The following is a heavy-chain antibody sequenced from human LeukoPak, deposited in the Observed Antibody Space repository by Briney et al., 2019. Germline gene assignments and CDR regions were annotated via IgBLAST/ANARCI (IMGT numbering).Heavy chain of an antibody. CDR3: ARGRPHGNDY. V-gene: IGHV3-74*01. CDR2: IASDGSST. J-gene: IGHJ4*02. CDR1: GFTFSSYW. Sequence: AGGSLRLSCAASGFTFSSYWMNWVSQSPGKGQVWVSRIASDGSSTTYADSVKGRFSISRDNAKNTLYLQMNSLRVEDTAVYYCARGRPHGNDYWGQGTLVTVSS. D-gene: IGHD4-23*01.